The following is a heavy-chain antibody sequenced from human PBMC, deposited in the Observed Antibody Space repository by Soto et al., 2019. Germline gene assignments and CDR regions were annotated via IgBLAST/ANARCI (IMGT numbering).Heavy chain of an antibody. Sequence: SETLSLTCTVSGSSISSGGYYWSWIRQHPGKGLEWIGYIYYSGSTYYNPSLKSRVTISVDTSKNQFSLKLSSVTAADTAVYYCARGLLSLVPAVHYGMDVWGQGTTVTVSS. CDR1: GSSISSGGYY. J-gene: IGHJ6*02. CDR2: IYYSGST. V-gene: IGHV4-31*03. D-gene: IGHD2-2*01. CDR3: ARGLLSLVPAVHYGMDV.